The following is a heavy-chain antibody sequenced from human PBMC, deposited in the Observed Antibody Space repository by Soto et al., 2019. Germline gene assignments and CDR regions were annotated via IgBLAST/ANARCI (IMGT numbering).Heavy chain of an antibody. CDR2: ISYDGSNK. CDR3: ARPREGWYFDL. CDR1: GFIFSSYA. J-gene: IGHJ2*01. V-gene: IGHV3-30-3*01. Sequence: QVQLVESGGGVVQPGRSLRLSCAASGFIFSSYAMHWVRQAPGKGLEWVAVISYDGSNKYYADSVKGRFTISRDNSKNTLYLQMNSLRAEDTAVYYCARPREGWYFDLWGRGTLVTVSS.